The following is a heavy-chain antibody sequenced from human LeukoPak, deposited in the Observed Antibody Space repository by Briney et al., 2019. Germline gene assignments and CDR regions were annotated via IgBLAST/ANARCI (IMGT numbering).Heavy chain of an antibody. CDR2: IYPGDSDT. Sequence: GESLKISCKGSGYSFTSYWIGWVRQTPGKGLEWMGIIYPGDSDTRYSPSFQGQVTISADKSISTAYLQWSSLKASDTAMYYCARRYNWNYDYFDYWGQGTLVTVSS. V-gene: IGHV5-51*01. CDR3: ARRYNWNYDYFDY. J-gene: IGHJ4*02. D-gene: IGHD1-7*01. CDR1: GYSFTSYW.